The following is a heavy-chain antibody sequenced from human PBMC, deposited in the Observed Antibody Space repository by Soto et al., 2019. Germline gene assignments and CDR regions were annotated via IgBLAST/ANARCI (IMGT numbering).Heavy chain of an antibody. D-gene: IGHD3-9*01. Sequence: KASETLSLTCAVSGGSIISSNWWNWVRQPPGKGLEWIGEIYHSGSTYYKPSLKSRVAMSVDTSKNQFSLMLTSATAADTAVSYCARRDWSGSTSHFYFDYWGQGVLVTVSS. CDR2: IYHSGST. J-gene: IGHJ4*02. V-gene: IGHV4-4*02. CDR3: ARRDWSGSTSHFYFDY. CDR1: GGSIISSNW.